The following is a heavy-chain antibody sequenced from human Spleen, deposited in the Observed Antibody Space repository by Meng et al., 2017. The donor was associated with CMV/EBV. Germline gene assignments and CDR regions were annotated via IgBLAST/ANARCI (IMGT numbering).Heavy chain of an antibody. V-gene: IGHV4-59*01. D-gene: IGHD1-26*01. CDR1: GGSITNYY. Sequence: SETLSLTCTVSGGSITNYYWSWIRQPPGKGLEWIGYSYHSGSTNYNPSLMGRVTILVDKSRNQFSLMLSSVTAADTAVYYCARDVGRIVGATMYYYYGMDVWGQGTTVTVS. J-gene: IGHJ6*02. CDR2: SYHSGST. CDR3: ARDVGRIVGATMYYYYGMDV.